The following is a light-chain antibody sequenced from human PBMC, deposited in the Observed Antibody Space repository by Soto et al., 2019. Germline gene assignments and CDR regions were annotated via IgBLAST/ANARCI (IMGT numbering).Light chain of an antibody. J-gene: IGLJ2*01. Sequence: QSVLTQPASVSGPPGQSITMSCSGTTTDLAIYNLVPWYQQHPGKAPKLIIYEATKRPSGVSHRFSGSKSGNTTSLTISGLQTDDEADYYCSSYAGSNTVIFGGGTKVTVL. V-gene: IGLV2-23*01. CDR3: SSYAGSNTVI. CDR1: TTDLAIYNL. CDR2: EAT.